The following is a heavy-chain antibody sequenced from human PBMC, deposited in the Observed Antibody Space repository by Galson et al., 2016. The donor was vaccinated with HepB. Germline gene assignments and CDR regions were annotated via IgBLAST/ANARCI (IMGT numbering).Heavy chain of an antibody. CDR2: MNPNSGKT. Sequence: SVKVSCKASGYTFTSYDINWVRQATGQGLEWMGWMNPNSGKTGYAQKFQGRVTMTRNTSISTAYMEVSSLRSEDTAVYYCARGHFRSNYGYYYNGMDVWGQGTTVTVSS. CDR1: GYTFTSYD. J-gene: IGHJ6*02. CDR3: ARGHFRSNYGYYYNGMDV. D-gene: IGHD4-11*01. V-gene: IGHV1-8*01.